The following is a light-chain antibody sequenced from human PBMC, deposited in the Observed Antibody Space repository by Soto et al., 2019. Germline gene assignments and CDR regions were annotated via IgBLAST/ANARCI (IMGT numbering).Light chain of an antibody. Sequence: QSVLAQSSSASASLGSSVGLTCTLSSGHSTYIIAWHQQQPGKAPRYLMNLEGSGSYNKGSGVPDRFSGSSSGADRYLTISNLQFEDEADYYCETWDTNTRVFGTGTKVTVL. J-gene: IGLJ1*01. CDR1: SGHSTYI. V-gene: IGLV4-60*02. CDR2: LEGSGSY. CDR3: ETWDTNTRV.